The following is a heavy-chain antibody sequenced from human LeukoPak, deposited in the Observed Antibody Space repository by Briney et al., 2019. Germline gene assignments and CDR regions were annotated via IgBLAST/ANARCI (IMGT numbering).Heavy chain of an antibody. V-gene: IGHV1-69*13. CDR3: ARVAPETSLFYDSSGYEGYYFDY. D-gene: IGHD3-22*01. J-gene: IGHJ4*02. CDR2: IIPIFGTA. CDR1: GGTFSSYA. Sequence: SVKVSCKASGGTFSSYAISWVRQAPGQGLEWMGGIIPIFGTANYAQKFQGRVTITADESTSTAYMELSSLRSEDTAVYYCARVAPETSLFYDSSGYEGYYFDYWGQGTLVTVSS.